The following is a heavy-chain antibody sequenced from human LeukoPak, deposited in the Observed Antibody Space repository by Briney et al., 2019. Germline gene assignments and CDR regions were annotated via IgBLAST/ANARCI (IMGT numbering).Heavy chain of an antibody. J-gene: IGHJ6*02. CDR2: ISSSGSTI. CDR3: ARFEASSGWVYYGMDV. Sequence: PGGSLRLSCAASGFTLSVYYMSWIRQAPGKGREWVSYISSSGSTIYYAESVKGRFTISRDNAKNSLYLQMNSLRAEDTAVYYCARFEASSGWVYYGMDVWGQGTTVTVSS. CDR1: GFTLSVYY. V-gene: IGHV3-11*01. D-gene: IGHD6-19*01.